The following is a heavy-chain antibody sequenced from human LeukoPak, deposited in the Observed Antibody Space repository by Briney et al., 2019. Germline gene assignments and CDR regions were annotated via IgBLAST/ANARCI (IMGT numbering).Heavy chain of an antibody. CDR2: SSSSGGST. V-gene: IGHV3-23*01. J-gene: IGHJ4*02. CDR3: AKPLRYSSNCPDY. CDR1: GFTYSSYA. Sequence: QPGGSLRLSCAASGFTYSSYAMSWVRQAPGKGLEWVSASSSSGGSTYYADSVKGRFTTSRDNSKNTLYLQMTSLRAEDTAVYYCAKPLRYSSNCPDYWGQGTLVTVSS. D-gene: IGHD6-13*01.